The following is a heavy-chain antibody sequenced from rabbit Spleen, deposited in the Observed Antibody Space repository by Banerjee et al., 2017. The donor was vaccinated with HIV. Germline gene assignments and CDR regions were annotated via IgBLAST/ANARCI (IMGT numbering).Heavy chain of an antibody. Sequence: QSLEESGGDLVKPGDPLTLPAQALDFSFSGTAWQGWSGQAPGKGLEWFACIDDGISFYASWPEGRFTISRTSSTTVTLQMTSLTAADTATYFCATWTTYWTGGYAPFDFWGPGTLVTVS. CDR3: ATWTTYWTGGYAPFDF. D-gene: IGHD6-1*01. V-gene: IGHV1S40*01. CDR1: DFSFSGTAW. CDR2: IDDGISF. J-gene: IGHJ4*01.